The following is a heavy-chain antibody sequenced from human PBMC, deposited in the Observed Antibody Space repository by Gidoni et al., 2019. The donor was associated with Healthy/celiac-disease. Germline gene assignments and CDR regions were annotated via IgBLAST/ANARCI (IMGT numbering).Heavy chain of an antibody. CDR3: ARDPLSGYSPYYFDY. CDR2: IYYSGRT. CDR1: GGSISSSSYY. D-gene: IGHD3-22*01. V-gene: IGHV4-39*07. J-gene: IGHJ4*02. Sequence: QLQLQESGPGLVKPSETLSLPCTVSGGSISSSSYYWGWIRKPPGKGLEWIGSIYYSGRTYYNPSLKSRVTISVDTSKNQFSLKLSSVTTADTAVYYCARDPLSGYSPYYFDYWGQGTLVTVSS.